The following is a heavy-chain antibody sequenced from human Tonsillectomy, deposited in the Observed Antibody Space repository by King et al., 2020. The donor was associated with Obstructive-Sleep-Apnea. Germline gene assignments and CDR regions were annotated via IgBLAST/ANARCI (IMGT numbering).Heavy chain of an antibody. CDR2: TYYRSKWYN. CDR1: GDSVSRNSGA. Sequence: QVQLQQSGPGLVKPSQTLSLTCAISGDSVSRNSGAWNWIRQSPSRGLEWLWRTYYRSKWYNDYAVSVQSRITINPDTSKNQFSLHLNSVTPEDTAVYYCARGASEADYFDYWGQGTLVTVSS. V-gene: IGHV6-1*01. CDR3: ARGASEADYFDY. J-gene: IGHJ4*02.